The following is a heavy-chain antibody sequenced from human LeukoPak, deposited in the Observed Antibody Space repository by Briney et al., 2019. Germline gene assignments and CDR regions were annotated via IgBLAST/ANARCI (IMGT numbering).Heavy chain of an antibody. Sequence: SETLSLTCTVSGGSISSYCWSWIRQPPGKGLEWVGYIYTSGSTNYNPSLKSRVTISVDTSKNQFSLKLSSVTAADTAVYYCARHREDCTNGVCYSDYYYYMDVWGKGTTVTVSS. V-gene: IGHV4-4*09. CDR1: GGSISSYC. J-gene: IGHJ6*03. CDR3: ARHREDCTNGVCYSDYYYYMDV. CDR2: IYTSGST. D-gene: IGHD2-8*01.